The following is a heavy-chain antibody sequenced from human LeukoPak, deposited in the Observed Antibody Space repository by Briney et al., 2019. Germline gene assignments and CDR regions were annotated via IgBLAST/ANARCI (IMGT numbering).Heavy chain of an antibody. Sequence: GGSLRLSCAASGFTFSTSWMTWVRQAPGKGLDWLGNINPDGSRINYVDSVKGRFTFSRDNAKNSLFLQMNSLRAEDTAVYYCASRSTLGYCSSTSCPGSNYFDYWGQGTLVTVSS. V-gene: IGHV3-7*01. CDR1: GFTFSTSW. CDR2: INPDGSRI. J-gene: IGHJ4*02. CDR3: ASRSTLGYCSSTSCPGSNYFDY. D-gene: IGHD2-2*01.